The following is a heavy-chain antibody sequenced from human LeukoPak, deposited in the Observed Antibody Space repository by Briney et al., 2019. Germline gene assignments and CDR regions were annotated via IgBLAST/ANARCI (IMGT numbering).Heavy chain of an antibody. CDR2: ISSSGSTI. CDR3: ARYYYDSSGYYMGGDY. J-gene: IGHJ4*02. Sequence: GGSLRLSCAASGFSFSDYHMTWIRQAPGKGLECVSYISSSGSTIYYADSVKGRFTISRDNAKNSLYLQMNSLRAEDTAVYYCARYYYDSSGYYMGGDYWGQGTLVTVSS. CDR1: GFSFSDYH. D-gene: IGHD3-22*01. V-gene: IGHV3-11*01.